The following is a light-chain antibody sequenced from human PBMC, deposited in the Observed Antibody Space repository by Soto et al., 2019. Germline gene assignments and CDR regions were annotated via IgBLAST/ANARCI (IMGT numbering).Light chain of an antibody. J-gene: IGKJ3*01. Sequence: DIQMTQSPSTLSASVGDRVTITCRASQSISRYSNWYQQKPGKAPKLLISVASSLQSGVPSRFSGDGSETDFTLTISSLQPEDAGIYYCQQSFTTPFTFGPGIKVDIK. CDR2: VAS. CDR3: QQSFTTPFT. V-gene: IGKV1-39*01. CDR1: QSISRY.